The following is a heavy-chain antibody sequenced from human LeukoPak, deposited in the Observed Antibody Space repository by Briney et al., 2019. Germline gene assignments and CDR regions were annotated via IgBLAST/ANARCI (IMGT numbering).Heavy chain of an antibody. V-gene: IGHV3-30*18. D-gene: IGHD2-2*01. CDR3: AKESKGYCSSTSCSTRYYYYYGMDV. J-gene: IGHJ6*02. CDR2: KSYDGSNK. CDR1: GFTSSSYG. Sequence: GGSLRLSCAASGFTSSSYGMHWVRQAPGKGLEWVAVKSYDGSNKYYADSVKGRFTISRDNSKNTLYLQMNSLRAEDTAVYCCAKESKGYCSSTSCSTRYYYYYGMDVWGQGTTVTVSS.